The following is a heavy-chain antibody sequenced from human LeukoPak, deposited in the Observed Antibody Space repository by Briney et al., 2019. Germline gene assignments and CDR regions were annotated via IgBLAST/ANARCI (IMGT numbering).Heavy chain of an antibody. Sequence: GGSLRLSCAASGFTFSSYSMNWVRQAPGKGLEWVSSISSSSSYIYYADSVKGRFTISRDNAKNSLYLRMNSLRAEDTAVYYCAREEAAALDYWGQGTLVTVSS. V-gene: IGHV3-21*01. CDR3: AREEAAALDY. CDR1: GFTFSSYS. CDR2: ISSSSSYI. D-gene: IGHD6-13*01. J-gene: IGHJ4*02.